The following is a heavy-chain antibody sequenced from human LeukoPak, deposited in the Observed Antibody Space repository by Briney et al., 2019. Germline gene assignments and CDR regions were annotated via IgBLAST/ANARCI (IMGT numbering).Heavy chain of an antibody. D-gene: IGHD2-2*01. J-gene: IGHJ4*02. CDR2: IKQDGGKI. Sequence: PGGSLRLSCAASGFTFSTYWMSWVRQAPGKGLEWVASIKQDGGKIYYVDSVKGRFTISRDNAKNSLYLQMNSLRAEDTAVYYCARLDCSSTSCYADLEKVYDYWGQGTLVTVSS. CDR3: ARLDCSSTSCYADLEKVYDY. CDR1: GFTFSTYW. V-gene: IGHV3-7*01.